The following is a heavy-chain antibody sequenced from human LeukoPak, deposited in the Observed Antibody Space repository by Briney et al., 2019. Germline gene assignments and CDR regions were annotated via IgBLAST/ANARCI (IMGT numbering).Heavy chain of an antibody. CDR3: ASRTYLAY. CDR1: GFTFSSYT. J-gene: IGHJ4*02. Sequence: GGALRLSCTASGFTFSSYTMYWVRQAPGMGLEWGSSFSGSSSSLYYANSVKGPFTISIDNAKNTLYLQMHILRADDTAVYYCASRTYLAYWGQGTLVTVSS. CDR2: FSGSSSSL. V-gene: IGHV3-48*04.